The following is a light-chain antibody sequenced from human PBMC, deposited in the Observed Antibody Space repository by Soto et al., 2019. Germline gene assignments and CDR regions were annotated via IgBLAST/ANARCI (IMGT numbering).Light chain of an antibody. CDR1: SSDVGAYNF. CDR2: EVS. Sequence: QSALTQPASVSGSPGQSITISCTGTSSDVGAYNFVSWYQQHPGKVPRLIMYEVSNRPSGVPDRFSGSKSGNTASLTVSGLQGDDEADYYCCSYAGNHIYVFGTGTKLTVL. V-gene: IGLV2-8*01. CDR3: CSYAGNHIYV. J-gene: IGLJ1*01.